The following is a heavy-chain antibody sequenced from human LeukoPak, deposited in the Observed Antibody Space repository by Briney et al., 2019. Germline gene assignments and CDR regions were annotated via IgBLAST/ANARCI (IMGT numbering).Heavy chain of an antibody. CDR1: GFTFSSYA. CDR3: AANYDSSGYYYV. CDR2: ISYDGSRK. Sequence: GGSLRLSCAASGFTFSSYAMHWVRQAPGKGLEWVAVISYDGSRKYYADSVKGRFTISRDNSKNTLYLQMNSLRAEDTAVYYCAANYDSSGYYYVWGQGTLVTVSS. J-gene: IGHJ4*02. V-gene: IGHV3-30*04. D-gene: IGHD3-22*01.